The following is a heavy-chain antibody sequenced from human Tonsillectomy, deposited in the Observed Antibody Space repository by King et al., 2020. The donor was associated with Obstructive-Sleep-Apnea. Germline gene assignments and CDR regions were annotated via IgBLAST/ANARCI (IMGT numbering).Heavy chain of an antibody. Sequence: VQLVESGGGVVQPGRSLRLSCAASGFTFSSYAMHWVRQAPGKGLEWVAVISYDGSNKYYADSGKGRFTISRDNSKNTLYLQMNSLRAEDTAVYYCARGAGSASAPTLFPLVSCENSPSDTSSVAVGCLAQDFLPDS. CDR1: GFTFSSYA. J-gene: IGHJ5*01. D-gene: IGHD6-25*01. CDR3: ARGAGSASAPTLFPLVSCENSPSDTSSVAVGCLAQDFLPDS. V-gene: IGHV3-30*04. CDR2: ISYDGSNK.